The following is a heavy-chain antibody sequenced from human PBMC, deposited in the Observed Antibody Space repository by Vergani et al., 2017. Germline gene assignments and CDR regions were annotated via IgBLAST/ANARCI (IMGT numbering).Heavy chain of an antibody. CDR1: GGSIRSSSYY. CDR3: ARVAGLRDAFDI. V-gene: IGHV4-39*07. CDR2: IYYSGST. D-gene: IGHD5-18*01. J-gene: IGHJ3*02. Sequence: QLQRQESGPGLVKPSETLSLTCTVSGGSIRSSSYYWGWIRQPPGKGLEWIGYIYYSGSTYYNPSLKSRVTISVETSKNQFSLKLSSVTAADTAVYYCARVAGLRDAFDIWGQGTMVTVSS.